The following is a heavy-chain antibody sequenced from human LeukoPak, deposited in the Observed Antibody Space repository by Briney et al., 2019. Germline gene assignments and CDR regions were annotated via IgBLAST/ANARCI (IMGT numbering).Heavy chain of an antibody. CDR2: ISSSSSYI. D-gene: IGHD6-19*01. V-gene: IGHV3-21*01. CDR3: AREQLTSGFDI. Sequence: GGSLRLSCAASGFTFSSYSMNWVRQAPGKGLEWVSYISSSSSYIYYADSVKGRFTISRDNAKNSLYLQMNSLRAEDTAVYYCAREQLTSGFDIWGQGTMVTVSS. J-gene: IGHJ3*02. CDR1: GFTFSSYS.